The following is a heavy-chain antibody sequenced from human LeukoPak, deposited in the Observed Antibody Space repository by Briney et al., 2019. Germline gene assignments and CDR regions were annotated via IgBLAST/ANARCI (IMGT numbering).Heavy chain of an antibody. D-gene: IGHD3/OR15-3a*01. CDR3: ANEGLEVSSY. CDR2: ISSSGSTM. V-gene: IGHV3-48*03. Sequence: PGGSLRLSCVVSGFTLRSAERKGVRQAPGKGLEWVSYISSSGSTMYYADSVKGRFTISRDNAKNSLYLEMNSLRGEDTALYYRANEGLEVSSYWGRGTLVTVSS. CDR1: GFTLRSAE. J-gene: IGHJ4*02.